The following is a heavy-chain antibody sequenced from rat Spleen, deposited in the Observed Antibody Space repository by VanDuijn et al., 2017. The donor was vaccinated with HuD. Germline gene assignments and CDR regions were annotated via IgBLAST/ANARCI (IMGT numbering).Heavy chain of an antibody. V-gene: IGHV2-30*01. J-gene: IGHJ1*01. CDR3: ARDWYFDF. Sequence: QVQLKESGPGLMQPSETLSLTCNVSGFSVTRNGVGWVRQPTGKGLEWMGVIWTGGSTDYNSALKSRLTISRDTSKSQVFLKMNNLQTEDTAMYFCARDWYFDFWGPGTMVTVSS. CDR2: IWTGGST. CDR1: GFSVTRNG.